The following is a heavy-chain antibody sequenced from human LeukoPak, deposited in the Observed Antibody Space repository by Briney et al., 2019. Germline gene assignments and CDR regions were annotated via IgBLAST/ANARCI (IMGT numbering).Heavy chain of an antibody. J-gene: IGHJ4*02. CDR1: GGTFSSYA. CDR2: IIPIFGTA. Sequence: ASVKVSCKASGGTFSSYAISWVRQAPGQGLEWMGGIIPIFGTANYAQKFQGRVTITADKSTSTAYMELSSLRSEDTAVYYCARGPYVWGSSNITPRGDYWGQGTLVTVSS. CDR3: ARGPYVWGSSNITPRGDY. V-gene: IGHV1-69*06. D-gene: IGHD3-16*01.